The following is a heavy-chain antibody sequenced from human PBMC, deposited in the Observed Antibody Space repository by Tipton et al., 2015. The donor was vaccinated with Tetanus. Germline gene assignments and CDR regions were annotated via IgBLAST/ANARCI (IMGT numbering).Heavy chain of an antibody. CDR2: IGGSGGST. Sequence: SLRLSCAASGFTFSNYAMTWVRQAPGKGLEWVSGIGGSGGSTYYGDSVKGRSTISRDNSKNTLYLQMNSLRAEDTAVYYCASHYGSGSDDAFDIWGQGTMVTVSS. J-gene: IGHJ3*02. D-gene: IGHD3-10*01. CDR3: ASHYGSGSDDAFDI. V-gene: IGHV3-23*01. CDR1: GFTFSNYA.